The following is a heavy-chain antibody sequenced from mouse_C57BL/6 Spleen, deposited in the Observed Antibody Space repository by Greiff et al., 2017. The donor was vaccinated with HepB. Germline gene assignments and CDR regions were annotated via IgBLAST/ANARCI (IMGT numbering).Heavy chain of an antibody. Sequence: QVQLQQPGAELVMPGASVKLSCKASGYTFTSYWMHWVKQRPGQGLEWIGEIDPSDSYTNYNQKFKGKSTLTVDKSSSTAYMQLSSLTSEDSAVYYCARWDYGRSYDWYFDVWGTGTTVTVSS. CDR1: GYTFTSYW. CDR2: IDPSDSYT. CDR3: ARWDYGRSYDWYFDV. V-gene: IGHV1-69*01. D-gene: IGHD1-1*01. J-gene: IGHJ1*03.